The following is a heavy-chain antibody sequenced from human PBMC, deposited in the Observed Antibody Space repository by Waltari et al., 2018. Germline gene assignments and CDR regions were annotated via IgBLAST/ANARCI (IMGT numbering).Heavy chain of an antibody. CDR2: IYAGGTT. D-gene: IGHD3-10*01. CDR1: GFTVGTKN. V-gene: IGHV3-66*02. CDR3: AGHGYFGSGSHYFDS. Sequence: EVQLVESGGGLVQPGGSLRIACAASGFTVGTKNMSWVRQAPGKGLEWVAVIYAGGTTYYPDSVRGRFTISRDTSKNTVYLQMNSLRPEDTAVYYCAGHGYFGSGSHYFDSWGQGTLVTVSS. J-gene: IGHJ4*02.